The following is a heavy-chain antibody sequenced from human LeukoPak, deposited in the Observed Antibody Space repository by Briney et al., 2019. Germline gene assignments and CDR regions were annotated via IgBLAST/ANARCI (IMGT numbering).Heavy chain of an antibody. D-gene: IGHD3-22*01. Sequence: SETLSLTCAVYGGSFSGYYWSWIRQPPGKGLEWIGEINHRGSTNYNPSLKSRVTMSVDTSKNQFSLKLSSVTAADTAVYYCARFRPDYYDSSGHYDYWGQGTLVTVSS. CDR3: ARFRPDYYDSSGHYDY. V-gene: IGHV4-34*01. J-gene: IGHJ4*02. CDR2: INHRGST. CDR1: GGSFSGYY.